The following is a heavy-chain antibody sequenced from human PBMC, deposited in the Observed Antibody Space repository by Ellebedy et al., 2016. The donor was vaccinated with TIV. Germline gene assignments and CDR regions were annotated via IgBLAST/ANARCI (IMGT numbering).Heavy chain of an antibody. V-gene: IGHV4-4*01. CDR3: ARGHMYCRGDNCRHPLSTAFDI. Sequence: MPGGSLRLSCDVSGGSISSSHWWNWVRQTPGKGLEWLAEIHHSGITDYSPSLNRRVSISVDTSRNQFSLNLTSVTAADTGLYFCARGHMYCRGDNCRHPLSTAFDIWGQGTMVTVSS. CDR1: GGSISSSHW. CDR2: IHHSGIT. J-gene: IGHJ3*02. D-gene: IGHD2-21*01.